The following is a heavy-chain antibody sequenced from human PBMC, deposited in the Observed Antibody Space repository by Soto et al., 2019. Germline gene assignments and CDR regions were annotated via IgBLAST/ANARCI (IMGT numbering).Heavy chain of an antibody. CDR1: GFIFSNHT. CDR2: ISASGNLI. CDR3: AKRQGIGSAAKNFDV. J-gene: IGHJ4*02. Sequence: XGCLRRTCAASGFIFSNHTMSWVRQAPGKGLEWVSGISASGNLIYYADSVKGRFNMSRDNSKNTLYLQMNSLRAEDTAVYFCAKRQGIGSAAKNFDVWGQGTLVTVSS. D-gene: IGHD6-13*01. V-gene: IGHV3-23*01.